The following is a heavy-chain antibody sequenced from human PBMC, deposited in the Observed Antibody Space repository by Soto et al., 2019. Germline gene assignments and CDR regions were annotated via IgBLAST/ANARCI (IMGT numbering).Heavy chain of an antibody. CDR3: VRDWDV. CDR1: RLTFSGYW. Sequence: ESGGGLVQPGGSLRLSCGASRLTFSGYWMSWVRQATGKGLEWVANIKHDGSEEHYVDSVKGRFTISRDDAKNSVYLQMNSLRADDTAVYHCVRDWDVWGKGTTVTVSS. CDR2: IKHDGSEE. V-gene: IGHV3-7*01. J-gene: IGHJ6*04.